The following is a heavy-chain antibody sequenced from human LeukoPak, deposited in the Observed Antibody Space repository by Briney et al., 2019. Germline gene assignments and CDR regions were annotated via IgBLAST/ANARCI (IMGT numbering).Heavy chain of an antibody. CDR2: MNPNSGNT. V-gene: IGHV1-8*02. D-gene: IGHD6-13*01. CDR3: ARLPRYSRPLDY. CDR1: GYTFSSYG. Sequence: ASVKVSCKASGYTFSSYGINWVRQATGQGLEWMGWMNPNSGNTAYAQKFQGRVTMSRDTSINTAYMELSSLRSEDTAVYYCARLPRYSRPLDYWGQGTLVTVSS. J-gene: IGHJ4*02.